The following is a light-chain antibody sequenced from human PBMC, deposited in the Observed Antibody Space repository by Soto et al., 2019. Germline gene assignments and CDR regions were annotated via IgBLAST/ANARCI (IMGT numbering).Light chain of an antibody. CDR3: QSYDSTLSV. Sequence: QSVLTQPPSVSGAPGQRVTISCTGSSSTIGAGYDVHWCQQLPGAAPKLLMYDNTNRPSGRPDRFSGSKSGTSASLTITGLQADDEAYYYCQSYDSTLSVFGGGTKLTVL. V-gene: IGLV1-40*01. J-gene: IGLJ3*02. CDR2: DNT. CDR1: SSTIGAGYD.